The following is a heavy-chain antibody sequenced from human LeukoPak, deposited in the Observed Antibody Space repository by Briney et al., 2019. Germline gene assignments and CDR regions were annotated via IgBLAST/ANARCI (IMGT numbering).Heavy chain of an antibody. V-gene: IGHV3-30*03. CDR1: GFTVSSNY. D-gene: IGHD6-19*01. CDR2: ISYDGSNK. CDR3: ARDQVSVAGTGIDY. Sequence: GGSLRLSCAASGFTVSSNYMSWVRQAPGKGLEWVAVISYDGSNKYYADPVKGRFTISRDNAKNSLYLQMNSLRAEDTAVYYCARDQVSVAGTGIDYWGQGTLVTVSS. J-gene: IGHJ4*02.